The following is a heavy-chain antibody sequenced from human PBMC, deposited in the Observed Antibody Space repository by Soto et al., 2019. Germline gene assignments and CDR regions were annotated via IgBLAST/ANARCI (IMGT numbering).Heavy chain of an antibody. CDR1: GYSFTSYW. D-gene: IGHD3-10*01. J-gene: IGHJ6*02. CDR3: ARHRVTMVRGVYYYYGLDV. CDR2: IYPDDSDT. Sequence: PGESLKISCKGSGYSFTSYWIGWVRQMPEKGLEWMGIIYPDDSDTRYSPSFEGQVTISADKSISTAYLQWNSLKASDTAMYYCARHRVTMVRGVYYYYGLDVWGQGTTVTVSS. V-gene: IGHV5-51*01.